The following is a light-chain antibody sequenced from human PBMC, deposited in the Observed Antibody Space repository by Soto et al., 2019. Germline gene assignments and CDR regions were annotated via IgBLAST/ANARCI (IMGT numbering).Light chain of an antibody. CDR1: SGHSSYA. J-gene: IGLJ2*01. CDR2: LNSDGSH. CDR3: QTWGTGIVV. Sequence: QLVLTQSPSASASLGASVKLTCTLSSGHSSYAIAWHQQQTEKGPRYLMKLNSDGSHSKGDGIPDRFSGSSSGAERYLTISSRQSEDEADYYCQTWGTGIVVFGGGTKLTVL. V-gene: IGLV4-69*01.